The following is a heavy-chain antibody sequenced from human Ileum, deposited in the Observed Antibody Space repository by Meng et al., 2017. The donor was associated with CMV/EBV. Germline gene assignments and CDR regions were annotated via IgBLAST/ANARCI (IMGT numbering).Heavy chain of an antibody. CDR2: IYWDDTK. CDR1: GFSLSTNGVG. J-gene: IGHJ4*02. D-gene: IGHD6-19*01. Sequence: QTTLKEAGPTLLKPTQTLTLTCTFSGFSLSTNGVGVGWIRQPPGKALEWLALIYWDDTKRYSPSLKSRLTISKDTSKNQVVLTMTNTDTVDTATYYCANRRGSGWYETYFDSWGQGTLVTVSS. V-gene: IGHV2-5*02. CDR3: ANRRGSGWYETYFDS.